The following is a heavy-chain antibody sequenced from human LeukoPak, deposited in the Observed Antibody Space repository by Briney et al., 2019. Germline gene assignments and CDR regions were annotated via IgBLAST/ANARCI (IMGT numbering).Heavy chain of an antibody. Sequence: PSETLSLTCTVSGGSISSGGYYWSWIRQHPGKGLEWIGYIYYSGSTNYNPSLKSRVTISVDTSKNQFSLKLSSVTAADTAVYYCAAGGGYSYADFDYWGQGTLVTVSS. CDR2: IYYSGST. V-gene: IGHV4-61*08. J-gene: IGHJ4*02. CDR1: GGSISSGGYY. D-gene: IGHD5-18*01. CDR3: AAGGGYSYADFDY.